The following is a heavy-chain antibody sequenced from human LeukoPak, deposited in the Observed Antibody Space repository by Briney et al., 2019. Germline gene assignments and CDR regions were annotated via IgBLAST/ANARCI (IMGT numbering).Heavy chain of an antibody. Sequence: GGSLRLSCAGPGFTFNSYWMSWVRQAPGKGLEWVAFIRFDGTSEFYADSVKARFTISRDNSQNTVSLQLNNLRIEDTALYYCAKTSLSDPSGHYYYMDVWGKGTTVTVSS. CDR2: IRFDGTSE. CDR3: AKTSLSDPSGHYYYMDV. D-gene: IGHD3-3*01. J-gene: IGHJ6*03. V-gene: IGHV3-30*02. CDR1: GFTFNSYW.